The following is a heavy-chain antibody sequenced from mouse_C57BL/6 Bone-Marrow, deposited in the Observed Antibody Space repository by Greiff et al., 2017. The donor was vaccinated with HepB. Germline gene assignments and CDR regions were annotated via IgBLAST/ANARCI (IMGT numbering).Heavy chain of an antibody. CDR3: ARLQYYGSSYFYVDY. D-gene: IGHD1-1*01. J-gene: IGHJ2*01. CDR1: GYTFTDYN. CDR2: LNPNNGGT. V-gene: IGHV1-22*01. Sequence: EVQLQQSGPELVKPGASVKMSCKASGYTFTDYNMHWVKQSHGKSLEWIGYLNPNNGGTSYNQKFKGKATLTVNKSSSTAYMELRSLTSEVSAVYYCARLQYYGSSYFYVDYWGQGTTLTVSS.